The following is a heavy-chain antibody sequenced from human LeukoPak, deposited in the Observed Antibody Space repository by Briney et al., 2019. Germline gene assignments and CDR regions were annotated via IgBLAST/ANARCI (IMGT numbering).Heavy chain of an antibody. J-gene: IGHJ5*02. CDR2: IYTSGST. Sequence: SETLSLTCTVSGGSISSGSDYWRWSRQPAGKGLEWIGRIYTSGSTNYNPSLKSRVTISVYTSKNQFSLKLSSVTAADTAVYYCARDEGSSWSNNWFDPWGQGTLVTVSS. D-gene: IGHD6-13*01. V-gene: IGHV4-61*02. CDR1: GGSISSGSDY. CDR3: ARDEGSSWSNNWFDP.